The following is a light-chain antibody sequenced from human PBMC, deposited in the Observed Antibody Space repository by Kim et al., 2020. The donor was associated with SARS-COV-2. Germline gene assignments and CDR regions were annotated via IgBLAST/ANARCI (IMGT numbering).Light chain of an antibody. CDR2: AAS. CDR1: QTMSSY. V-gene: IGKV1-39*01. J-gene: IGKJ4*01. CDR3: QQSHSTPLT. Sequence: SASVGYRVNIACRASQTMSSYLNWYQQKPRKATTLLIYAASSLQSGVPSRFSGSGSGTDFSLTISSLQPEDSATYYCQQSHSTPLTLGGGTKLEI.